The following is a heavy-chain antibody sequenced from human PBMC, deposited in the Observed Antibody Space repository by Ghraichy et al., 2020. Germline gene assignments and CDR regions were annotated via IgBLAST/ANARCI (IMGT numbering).Heavy chain of an antibody. CDR3: TKEVSSFDY. J-gene: IGHJ4*02. Sequence: GGSLRLSCAASGFTFSNHAMNWVRQAPGKGLEWVSAISDSGGNTYYADSVKGRFTISIDNSKNTLYLQMNSLRAEDSAVYYCTKEVSSFDYWGQGTLVTVSS. CDR1: GFTFSNHA. V-gene: IGHV3-23*01. CDR2: ISDSGGNT.